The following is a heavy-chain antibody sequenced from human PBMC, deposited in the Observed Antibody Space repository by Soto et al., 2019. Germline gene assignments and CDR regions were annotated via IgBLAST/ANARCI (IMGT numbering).Heavy chain of an antibody. CDR2: ISSSDI. V-gene: IGHV3-48*01. CDR1: GFSFSGYS. D-gene: IGHD3-9*01. CDR3: ARDFDWNFDY. Sequence: PGGSLRLSCAASGFSFSGYSMNWVRQTPGKGLEWVSYISSSDIYYADSVKGRFTISRDNAKNSLYLQMNSLRAEDTAVYYCARDFDWNFDYWGQGTQDTVSS. J-gene: IGHJ4*02.